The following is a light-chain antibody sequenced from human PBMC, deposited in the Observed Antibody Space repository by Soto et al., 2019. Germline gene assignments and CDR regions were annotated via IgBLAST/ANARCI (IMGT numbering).Light chain of an antibody. CDR3: QQYNNWTYT. CDR2: GAS. Sequence: EIVMTQSPDTLSVSPGERATLSCRASQSVSSNLAWYQQKPGQAPRLLIFGASTRATGIPARFSGSGSGTEFTLTISSLQSEYFAVYHCQQYNNWTYTFGQGTTLEIK. CDR1: QSVSSN. J-gene: IGKJ2*01. V-gene: IGKV3-15*01.